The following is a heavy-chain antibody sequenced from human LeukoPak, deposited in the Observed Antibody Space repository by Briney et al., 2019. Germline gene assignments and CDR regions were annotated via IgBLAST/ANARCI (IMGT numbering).Heavy chain of an antibody. CDR3: ARGGGSGSPYWGLFRY. V-gene: IGHV4-4*02. CDR1: GGSICSTDW. J-gene: IGHJ4*02. D-gene: IGHD2-15*01. Sequence: SETLSLTCAVSGGSICSTDWWSWVLQPPGKELEWIGEIYHSGSTNYNPSLKSRVTISVDKSKNQFSLKLSSVTAADTAVYYCARGGGSGSPYWGLFRYWGQGTLVTVSS. CDR2: IYHSGST.